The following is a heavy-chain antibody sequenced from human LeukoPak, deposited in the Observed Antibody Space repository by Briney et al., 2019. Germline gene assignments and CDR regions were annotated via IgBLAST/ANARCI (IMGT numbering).Heavy chain of an antibody. D-gene: IGHD6-19*01. CDR3: ARALYSSGWSSTPAVFDY. Sequence: GGSLRLSCAASGFTFSSYEMNWVRQAPGKGLEWVSYISSSGSTIYYADSVKGRFTISRDNAKNSLYLQMNSLRAEDTAVYYCARALYSSGWSSTPAVFDYWGQGTLVTVSS. CDR1: GFTFSSYE. J-gene: IGHJ4*02. V-gene: IGHV3-48*03. CDR2: ISSSGSTI.